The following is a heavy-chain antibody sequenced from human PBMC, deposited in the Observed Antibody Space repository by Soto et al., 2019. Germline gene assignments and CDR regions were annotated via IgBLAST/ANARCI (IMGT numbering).Heavy chain of an antibody. CDR3: ARGIAAAGNEFDY. CDR2: IYYSGST. J-gene: IGHJ4*02. D-gene: IGHD6-13*01. CDR1: GGSISSYY. V-gene: IGHV4-59*01. Sequence: SETLSLTCTVSGGSISSYYWSWIRQPPGKGLEWIGYIYYSGSTNYNPSLKSRVTISVDTSKNQFSLKLSSVTAADMAVYYCARGIAAAGNEFDYWGQGTLVTVSS.